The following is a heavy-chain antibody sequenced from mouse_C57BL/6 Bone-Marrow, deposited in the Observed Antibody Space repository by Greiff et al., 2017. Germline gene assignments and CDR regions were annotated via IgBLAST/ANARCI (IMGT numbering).Heavy chain of an antibody. CDR1: GYSFTDYN. D-gene: IGHD3-2*02. J-gene: IGHJ4*01. Sequence: VHVKQSGPELVKPGASVKISCKASGYSFTDYNMNWVKQSNGKSLEWIGVINPNYGTTSYNQKFKGKATLTVDQSSSTAYMQLNSLTSEDSAVYYCARQLRLPYYYAMDYWGQGTSVTVSS. CDR3: ARQLRLPYYYAMDY. CDR2: INPNYGTT. V-gene: IGHV1-39*01.